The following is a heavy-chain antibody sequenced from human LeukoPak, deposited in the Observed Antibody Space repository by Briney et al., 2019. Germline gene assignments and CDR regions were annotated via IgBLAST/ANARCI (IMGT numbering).Heavy chain of an antibody. D-gene: IGHD3-22*01. CDR1: GYTFTSYY. CDR2: INPSGGST. V-gene: IGHV1-46*01. CDR3: ARTQGDYDSSGEFDY. J-gene: IGHJ4*02. Sequence: ASVKVSCKVSGYTFTSYYMHWVRQAPGQGLEWMGIINPSGGSTSYAQKFQGRVTMTRDTSTSTVYMELSSLRSEDTAVYYCARTQGDYDSSGEFDYWGQGTLVTVSS.